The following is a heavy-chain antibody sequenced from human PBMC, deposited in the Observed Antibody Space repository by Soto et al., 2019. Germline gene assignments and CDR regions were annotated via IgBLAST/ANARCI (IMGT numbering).Heavy chain of an antibody. J-gene: IGHJ4*02. CDR1: GFTFSSYS. CDR2: ISSSSSTI. Sequence: PGGSLRLSCAASGFTFSSYSMNWVRQAPGKGLEWVSYISSSSSTIYYADSVKGRFTISRDNAKNSLYLQMNSLRAEDKAVYYCAREIYDSSGYYAPFDYWGQGTLVTVSS. CDR3: AREIYDSSGYYAPFDY. D-gene: IGHD3-22*01. V-gene: IGHV3-48*01.